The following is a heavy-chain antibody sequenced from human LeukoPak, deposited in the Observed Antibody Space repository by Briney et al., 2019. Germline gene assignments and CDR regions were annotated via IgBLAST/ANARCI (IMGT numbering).Heavy chain of an antibody. Sequence: SETLSLTCAVSGGSISSSNWWCWVRQPPGKGLEWIGEIYHSGSTNYNPSLKSRVTISVDKSKNQFSLKLSSVTAADTAVYYCARAPLRPEEDYYDSSGSQTFDIWGQGTMVTVSS. D-gene: IGHD3-22*01. V-gene: IGHV4-4*02. CDR2: IYHSGST. CDR1: GGSISSSNW. CDR3: ARAPLRPEEDYYDSSGSQTFDI. J-gene: IGHJ3*02.